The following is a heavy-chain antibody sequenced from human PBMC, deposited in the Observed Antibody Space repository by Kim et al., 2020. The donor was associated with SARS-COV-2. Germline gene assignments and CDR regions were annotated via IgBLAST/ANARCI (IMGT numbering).Heavy chain of an antibody. Sequence: NKYYARSLNGRITISRDNSKTPLYLQMNRLRAEDTAVYYCARVPITGIDYWGPGTLVTVSS. CDR3: ARVPITGIDY. D-gene: IGHD1-20*01. V-gene: IGHV3-30-3*01. CDR2: NK. J-gene: IGHJ4*02.